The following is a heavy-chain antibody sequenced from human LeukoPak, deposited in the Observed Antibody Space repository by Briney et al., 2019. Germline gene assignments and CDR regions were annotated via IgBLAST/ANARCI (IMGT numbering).Heavy chain of an antibody. D-gene: IGHD3-10*01. CDR2: INQDGTEK. CDR1: GFPFSTYW. CDR3: AKVAKYYYGPETYYFFEQ. Sequence: PGESLRLSCAASGFPFSTYWMSWVRQAPGKGLEWVANINQDGTEKYYVDSVKGRFTISRGYAKNSLYLQMNSLRVEDTAVYYCAKVAKYYYGPETYYFFEQWGQGTPVTASS. J-gene: IGHJ4*02. V-gene: IGHV3-7*01.